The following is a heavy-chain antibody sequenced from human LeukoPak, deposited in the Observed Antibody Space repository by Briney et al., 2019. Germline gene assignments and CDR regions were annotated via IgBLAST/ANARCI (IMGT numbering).Heavy chain of an antibody. V-gene: IGHV3-21*04. CDR1: GFTFSTCS. D-gene: IGHD3-10*01. J-gene: IGHJ4*02. Sequence: GGSLRLSCAASGFTFSTCSMKWVRQAPGKALEWVSSISGSSYHIYYADSVKGRFTISRDNSKNTLYLQMNSLRVEDTAVYYCARFVTSGSGSYHYSLDYWGQGTLVTVSS. CDR3: ARFVTSGSGSYHYSLDY. CDR2: ISGSSYHI.